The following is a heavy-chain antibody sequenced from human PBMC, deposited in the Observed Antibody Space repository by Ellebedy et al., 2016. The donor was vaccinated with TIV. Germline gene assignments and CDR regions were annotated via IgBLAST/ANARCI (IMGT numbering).Heavy chain of an antibody. J-gene: IGHJ5*02. Sequence: GESLKISCAASGFTFTNFAMTWIRQAPRKGLEWVSSIGGGGIYTYSDSVKGRFTISRDNSKNTLYLQMNSLRVEDTAVYYCAKYPQQWLVDFNWLDPWGQGTLVTVSS. CDR2: IGGGGIYT. CDR1: GFTFTNFA. D-gene: IGHD6-19*01. V-gene: IGHV3-23*01. CDR3: AKYPQQWLVDFNWLDP.